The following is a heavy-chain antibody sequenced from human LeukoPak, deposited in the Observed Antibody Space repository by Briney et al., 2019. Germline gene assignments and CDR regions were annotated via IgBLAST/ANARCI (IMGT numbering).Heavy chain of an antibody. CDR3: ARPTLGYCSSTSCYSYYMDV. D-gene: IGHD2-2*01. Sequence: PGGSLRLSCAASGFTFSSYSMNWVRQAPGKGLEWVSSISSSSSYIYYADSVKGRFTISRDNAKNSLYLQMNSLRAEDTAVYYCARPTLGYCSSTSCYSYYMDVWGKGTTVTVSS. J-gene: IGHJ6*03. CDR1: GFTFSSYS. CDR2: ISSSSSYI. V-gene: IGHV3-21*01.